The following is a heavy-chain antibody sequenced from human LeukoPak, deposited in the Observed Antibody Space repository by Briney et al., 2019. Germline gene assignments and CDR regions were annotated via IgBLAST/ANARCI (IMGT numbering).Heavy chain of an antibody. CDR3: ARHDRGWSSWSN. Sequence: SETQSLTCTVSGGSISSYYWSWIRQPPGKGLECVGYIYYSGSTNYNPSLKNRVTMSVDTSKNQFSLKLSSVTAADTAVYYCARHDRGWSSWSNWGQGTLVTVSS. J-gene: IGHJ4*02. V-gene: IGHV4-59*08. CDR1: GGSISSYY. D-gene: IGHD6-13*01. CDR2: IYYSGST.